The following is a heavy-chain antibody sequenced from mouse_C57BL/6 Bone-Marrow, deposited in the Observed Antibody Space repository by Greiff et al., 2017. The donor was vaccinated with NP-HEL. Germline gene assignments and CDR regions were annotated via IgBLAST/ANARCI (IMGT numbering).Heavy chain of an antibody. CDR2: ISSGGSYT. CDR1: GFTFSSYG. Sequence: EVQRVESGGDLVKPGGSLKLSCAASGFTFSSYGMSWVRQTPDKRLEWVATISSGGSYTYYPDSVKGRFTISRDNAKNTLYLQMSSLKSEDTAMYYCARQDYKVYFDYWGQGTTLTVSS. D-gene: IGHD1-3*01. J-gene: IGHJ2*01. V-gene: IGHV5-6*01. CDR3: ARQDYKVYFDY.